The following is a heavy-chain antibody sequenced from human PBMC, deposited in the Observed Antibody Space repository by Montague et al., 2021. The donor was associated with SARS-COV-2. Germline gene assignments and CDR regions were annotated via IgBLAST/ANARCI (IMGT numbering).Heavy chain of an antibody. CDR2: IYYSGST. V-gene: IGHV4-59*08. CDR3: ARHSGRDTIFGVVIIPDAFDI. J-gene: IGHJ3*02. Sequence: SETLSLTCTVSGGSINSYYWSWIRQPPGKGLEWIGYIYYSGSTSYNPSLKSRVTISVDTSKNQFSLKLSSVTAADTAVYYCARHSGRDTIFGVVIIPDAFDIWGQGTMVTVPS. D-gene: IGHD3-3*01. CDR1: GGSINSYY.